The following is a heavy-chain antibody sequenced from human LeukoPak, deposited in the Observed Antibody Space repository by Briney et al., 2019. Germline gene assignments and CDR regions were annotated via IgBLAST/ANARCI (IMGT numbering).Heavy chain of an antibody. Sequence: QASETLSLTCAVYGGSFSGYYWSWIRQPPGKGLEWIGEINHSGSTNYNPSLKSRVTISVDTSKNQFSLKLSSVTAADTAVYYCARGLVNRKLGINYYYYGMDVWGQGTTVTVSS. CDR1: GGSFSGYY. CDR3: ARGLVNRKLGINYYYYGMDV. D-gene: IGHD7-27*01. J-gene: IGHJ6*02. V-gene: IGHV4-34*01. CDR2: INHSGST.